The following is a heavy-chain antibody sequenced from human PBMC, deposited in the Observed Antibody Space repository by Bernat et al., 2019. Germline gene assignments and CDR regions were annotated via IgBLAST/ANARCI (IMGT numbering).Heavy chain of an antibody. CDR1: GFTFSSYG. CDR3: AKAPFCGDYLGYLDY. J-gene: IGHJ4*02. CDR2: ISYVGSNK. V-gene: IGHV3-30*18. Sequence: QVQLVESGGGVVQPGRSLRLSCAASGFTFSSYGMHRVRQAPGKGLEWVAVISYVGSNKYYADSGKGGFTSARDNSKNTLYLQMNSLRAEDTAVYYCAKAPFCGDYLGYLDYWGQGTLVTVSS. D-gene: IGHD4-17*01.